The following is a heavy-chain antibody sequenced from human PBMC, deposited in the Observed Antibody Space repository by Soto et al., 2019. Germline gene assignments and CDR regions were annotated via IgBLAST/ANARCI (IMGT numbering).Heavy chain of an antibody. V-gene: IGHV4-59*01. CDR3: ARTNYGDYVPYYYYYMDV. CDR1: GGSISSYY. D-gene: IGHD4-17*01. Sequence: SEILSLTCTVSGGSISSYYWSWIRQPPGKGLEWIGYIYYSGSTNYNPSLKSRVTISVDTSKNQFSLKLSSVTAADTAVYYCARTNYGDYVPYYYYYMDVWGKGTTVTVSS. CDR2: IYYSGST. J-gene: IGHJ6*03.